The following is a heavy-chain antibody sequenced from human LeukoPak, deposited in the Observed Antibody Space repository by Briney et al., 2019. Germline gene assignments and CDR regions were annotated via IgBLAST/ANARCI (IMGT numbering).Heavy chain of an antibody. CDR3: ARAYRRIVVVPAAIPTGGY. CDR1: GYTFTSYA. D-gene: IGHD2-2*01. J-gene: IGHJ4*02. V-gene: IGHV1-3*01. Sequence: ASVKVSCKASGYTFTSYAMHWVRQAPGQRLEWMGWINAGNGNTKYSQKFQGRVTMTRDTSISTAYMELSRLRSDDTAVYYCARAYRRIVVVPAAIPTGGYWGQGTLVTVSS. CDR2: INAGNGNT.